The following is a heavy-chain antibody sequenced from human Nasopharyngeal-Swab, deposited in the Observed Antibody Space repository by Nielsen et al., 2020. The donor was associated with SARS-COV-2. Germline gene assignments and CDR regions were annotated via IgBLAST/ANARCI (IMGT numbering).Heavy chain of an antibody. D-gene: IGHD3-3*01. CDR2: ISGSGGST. J-gene: IGHJ6*02. Sequence: GESLKISCAASGFTFSSYAMSWVRQAPGKGLEWVSAISGSGGSTYYADSVKGRFTISRDNAKNSLYLQMNSLRAEDTAVYYCARDLRITIFGVAPYYYYGMDVWGQGTTVTVSS. CDR3: ARDLRITIFGVAPYYYYGMDV. CDR1: GFTFSSYA. V-gene: IGHV3-23*01.